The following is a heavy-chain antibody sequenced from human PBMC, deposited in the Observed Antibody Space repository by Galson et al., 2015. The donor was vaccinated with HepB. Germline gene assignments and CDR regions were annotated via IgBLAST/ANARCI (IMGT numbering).Heavy chain of an antibody. V-gene: IGHV3-15*01. Sequence: SLRLSCAASGFTFGNVWMNWVRQAPGKGLEWVGRIRSKTDGGPTDYAAPVKGRFTISRDDSKDTLYLQMNSLKTEDTAVYYCTTPPPPRVVCSGGSCYPRYHYYGMEVWGQGTTVTVSS. J-gene: IGHJ6*02. CDR2: IRSKTDGGPT. D-gene: IGHD2-15*01. CDR1: GFTFGNVW. CDR3: TTPPPPRVVCSGGSCYPRYHYYGMEV.